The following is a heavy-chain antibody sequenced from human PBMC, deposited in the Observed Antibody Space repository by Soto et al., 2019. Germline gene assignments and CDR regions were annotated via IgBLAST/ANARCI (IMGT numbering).Heavy chain of an antibody. D-gene: IGHD4-4*01. CDR3: AKDYSNYDNWFAP. CDR2: ISGSGGST. V-gene: IGHV3-23*01. J-gene: IGHJ5*02. Sequence: GGSLRLSCAASGFTFSSYSMSWVRQAPGKGLEWVSAISGSGGSTYYADSVKGQFTISRDNSKNTLYLQMNSLRAEDTAVYYCAKDYSNYDNWFAPRGQGTLVTVSS. CDR1: GFTFSSYS.